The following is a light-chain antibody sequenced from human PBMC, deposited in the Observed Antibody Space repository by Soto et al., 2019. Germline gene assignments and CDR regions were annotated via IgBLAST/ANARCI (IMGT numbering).Light chain of an antibody. CDR3: QQSYSTLWT. CDR1: QSISSY. Sequence: DIQMKQSPSSLSASVGDRVTITCRASQSISSYLNWYQQKPGKAPKLLIYAASSLQSGVPSRLSGSGSGTDFTLTISSLQPEDFATYYCQQSYSTLWTFGQGTKV. V-gene: IGKV1-39*01. J-gene: IGKJ1*01. CDR2: AAS.